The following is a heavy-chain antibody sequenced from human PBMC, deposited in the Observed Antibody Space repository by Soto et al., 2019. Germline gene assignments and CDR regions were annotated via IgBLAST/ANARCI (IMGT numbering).Heavy chain of an antibody. V-gene: IGHV3-74*01. D-gene: IGHD2-15*01. CDR3: GRGRYCSGGSCYSES. J-gene: IGHJ5*02. CDR2: INSDGTNT. Sequence: EVQLVESGGGLVQPGGSLRLSCAASGFTFSAYWMHWVRQAPGKGLVWVSRINSDGTNTIYADSVKGRFTISRDNAKNTLYLQMNSLRAEGTAVYYCGRGRYCSGGSCYSESCGQGTLVAVSS. CDR1: GFTFSAYW.